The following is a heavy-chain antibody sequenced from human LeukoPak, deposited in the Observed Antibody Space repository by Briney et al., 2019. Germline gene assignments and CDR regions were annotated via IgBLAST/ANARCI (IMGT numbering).Heavy chain of an antibody. D-gene: IGHD3-3*01. Sequence: SETLSLTCTVSGGSIGSSSYYWGWIRQPPGKGLEWIGSIYYSGSTYYNPSLKSRVTISVDTSKNQFSLKLSSVTAADTAVYYCARVGGGYDFWSGYSRGGLDYYFDYWGQGTLVTVSS. CDR3: ARVGGGYDFWSGYSRGGLDYYFDY. V-gene: IGHV4-39*01. J-gene: IGHJ4*02. CDR1: GGSIGSSSYY. CDR2: IYYSGST.